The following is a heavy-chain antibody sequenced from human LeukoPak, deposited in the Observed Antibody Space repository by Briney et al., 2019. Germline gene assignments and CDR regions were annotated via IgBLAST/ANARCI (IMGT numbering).Heavy chain of an antibody. CDR3: TRLGDSDY. V-gene: IGHV3-73*01. J-gene: IGHJ4*02. CDR1: GLTFSGSA. Sequence: PGGSLRLSCAASGLTFSGSAMHWVRQASGKGLEWVGRIRSKANSYATAYAASVKGRFTISRDDSKNTAYLQMNSLKTEDTAVYYCTRLGDSDYWGQGTLVTVSS. CDR2: IRSKANSYAT. D-gene: IGHD3-16*01.